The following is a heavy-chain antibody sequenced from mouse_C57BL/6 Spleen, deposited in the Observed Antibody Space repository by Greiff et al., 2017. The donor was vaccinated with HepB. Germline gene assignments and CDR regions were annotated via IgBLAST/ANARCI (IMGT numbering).Heavy chain of an antibody. CDR3: ASPMALYYFDY. V-gene: IGHV1-26*01. D-gene: IGHD1-1*02. CDR1: GYTFTDYY. Sequence: VQLQQSGPELVKPGASVKISCKASGYTFTDYYMNWVKQSHGKSLEWIGDINPNNGGTSYNQKFKGKATLTVDESSSTAYMELRSLTSEDSAVYYCASPMALYYFDYWGQGTTLTVSS. CDR2: INPNNGGT. J-gene: IGHJ2*01.